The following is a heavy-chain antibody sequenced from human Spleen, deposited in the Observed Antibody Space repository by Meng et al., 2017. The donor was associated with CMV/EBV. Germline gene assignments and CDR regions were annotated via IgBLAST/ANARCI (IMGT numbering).Heavy chain of an antibody. Sequence: GESLKISCAASGFTFSSYSMNWVRQAPGKGLEWVSSISSSSSYIYYADSVKGRFTISRDNAKNSLYLQMNSLRAEDTAVYYCARGRRIVVVPAATLFWFDPWGQGTLVTVSS. CDR2: ISSSSSYI. CDR3: ARGRRIVVVPAATLFWFDP. CDR1: GFTFSSYS. V-gene: IGHV3-21*01. J-gene: IGHJ5*02. D-gene: IGHD2-2*01.